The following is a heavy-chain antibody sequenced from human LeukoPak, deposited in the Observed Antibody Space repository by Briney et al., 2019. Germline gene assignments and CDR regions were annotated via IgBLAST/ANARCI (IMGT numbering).Heavy chain of an antibody. V-gene: IGHV4-59*08. CDR3: ARHEVIEMALDI. Sequence: SETLSLTCTVSGGSISSYYWSWIRQPPGKGLEWIGYIYYSGSTNYNPSLKSRVTISVDTSKNQFSLKLSSVTAADTEMYYCARHEVIEMALDIWGQGTMVTVSS. CDR1: GGSISSYY. D-gene: IGHD5-24*01. J-gene: IGHJ3*02. CDR2: IYYSGST.